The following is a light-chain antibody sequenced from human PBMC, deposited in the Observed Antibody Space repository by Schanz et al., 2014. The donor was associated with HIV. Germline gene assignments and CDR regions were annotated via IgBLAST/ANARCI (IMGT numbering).Light chain of an antibody. CDR1: QGINSY. CDR3: QQLNTYPWT. V-gene: IGKV1-9*01. CDR2: AAS. J-gene: IGKJ1*01. Sequence: DIQLTQSPSFLSASVGDRVTVTCRASQGINSYLAWYQQKPGKAPKLLIYAASTLQSGVPSRFSGSGSGTEFTLTISSLQPEDFATYYCQQLNTYPWTFGQGTKVEI.